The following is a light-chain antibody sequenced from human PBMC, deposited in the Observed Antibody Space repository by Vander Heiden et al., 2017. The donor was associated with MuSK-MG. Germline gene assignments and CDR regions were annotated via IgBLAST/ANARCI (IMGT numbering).Light chain of an antibody. V-gene: IGKV1-39*01. CDR2: AAS. Sequence: DIQMTQSPSSLSASVGDRVTITCRASQSINSYLNWYQQKPGKAPKVLIYAASSLQRGVPSRFSGSGSGKDFTLTISSLQPEDFATYYCQQSYSTPRTFGQGTKVEIK. J-gene: IGKJ1*01. CDR3: QQSYSTPRT. CDR1: QSINSY.